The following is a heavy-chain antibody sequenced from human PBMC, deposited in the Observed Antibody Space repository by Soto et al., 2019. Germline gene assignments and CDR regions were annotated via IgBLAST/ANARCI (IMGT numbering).Heavy chain of an antibody. Sequence: EPLALTCAVAGGCMSSSNWWHWVRQPPVKGLEWIGEIHHSGTTNYNPSLKSRVAISVDKSKNQFSLKLSSVTASDTAVYYCARGRASTVITRYYYYGMDVWGQGTTVTVSS. CDR2: IHHSGTT. D-gene: IGHD4-17*01. V-gene: IGHV4-4*02. CDR3: ARGRASTVITRYYYYGMDV. J-gene: IGHJ6*02. CDR1: GGCMSSSNW.